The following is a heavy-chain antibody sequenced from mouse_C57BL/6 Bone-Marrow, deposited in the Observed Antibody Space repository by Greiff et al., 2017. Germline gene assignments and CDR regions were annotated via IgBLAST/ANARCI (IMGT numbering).Heavy chain of an antibody. CDR3: SPSGPGALDC. CDR2: IDPENGDT. CDR1: GFNIKDDY. D-gene: IGHD6-1*01. J-gene: IGHJ4*01. V-gene: IGHV14-4*01. Sequence: VQLQQSGAELVRPGASVKLSCTASGFNIKDDYMHWVKQRPEQGLEWIGWIDPENGDTEYASKFQGKATITADTSSNTAYMQLSSLTSEDTAVYYCSPSGPGALDCWGQGTSVTVSS.